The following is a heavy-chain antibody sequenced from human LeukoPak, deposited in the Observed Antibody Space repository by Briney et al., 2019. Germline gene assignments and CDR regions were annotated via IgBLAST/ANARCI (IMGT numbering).Heavy chain of an antibody. CDR3: ARGTSAGGPISPFDF. CDR1: GFTFSKNW. Sequence: PGGSLRLSCVASGFTFSKNWMHWVRQAPGKGLVWVSRIQGDGSNTNYADSVKDRFSISRDNAKNTVYLQMNSLRAEDTGIYYCARGTSAGGPISPFDFWGQGTVVTVSS. J-gene: IGHJ4*02. D-gene: IGHD6-13*01. V-gene: IGHV3-74*01. CDR2: IQGDGSNT.